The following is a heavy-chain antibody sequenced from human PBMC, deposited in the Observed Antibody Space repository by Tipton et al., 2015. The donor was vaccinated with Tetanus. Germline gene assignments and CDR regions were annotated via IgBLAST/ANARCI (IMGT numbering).Heavy chain of an antibody. J-gene: IGHJ5*02. CDR2: IYFKGDT. CDR3: ARHLYGYWFDP. D-gene: IGHD3-10*01. CDR1: GGSISDKKYY. Sequence: SGGSISDKKYYWGWIRQPPGKGLEWIASIYFKGDTYYSPSLKSRVTIAVDTSQNTFSLRLTSVTAADTAVYYCARHLYGYWFDPWGQGALVIVSS. V-gene: IGHV4-39*02.